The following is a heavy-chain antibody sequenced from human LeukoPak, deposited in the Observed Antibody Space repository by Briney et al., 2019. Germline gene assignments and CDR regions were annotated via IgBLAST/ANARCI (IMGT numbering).Heavy chain of an antibody. D-gene: IGHD3-22*01. CDR2: INHSGST. CDR3: ARHQIDDSSGYLPTYYFDY. CDR1: GGSFSGYY. Sequence: SETLSLTCADYGGSFSGYYWSWIRQPPGKGLEWIGEINHSGSTNYNPSLKSRVTISVDTSKNQFSLNLSSVTAADTAVYYCARHQIDDSSGYLPTYYFDYWGQGTLVTVSS. J-gene: IGHJ4*02. V-gene: IGHV4-34*01.